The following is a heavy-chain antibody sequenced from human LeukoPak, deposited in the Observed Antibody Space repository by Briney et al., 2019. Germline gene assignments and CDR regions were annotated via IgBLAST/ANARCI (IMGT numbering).Heavy chain of an antibody. D-gene: IGHD5-24*01. CDR2: IIPMFGTA. V-gene: IGHV1-69*13. J-gene: IGHJ4*02. CDR1: GGILSRYA. Sequence: ASVKVSCKASGGILSRYATSWVRQAPGKGLEWMGGIIPMFGTANYAQKFQGRVTITVDESTSTAYMELSSLRLEDTAVYYCARGGVMATPLDYWGQGTLVTVSS. CDR3: ARGGVMATPLDY.